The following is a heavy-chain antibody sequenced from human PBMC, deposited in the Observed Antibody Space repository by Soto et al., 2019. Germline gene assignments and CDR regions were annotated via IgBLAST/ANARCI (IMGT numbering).Heavy chain of an antibody. J-gene: IGHJ4*02. V-gene: IGHV4-59*01. CDR2: IYYSGST. CDR1: GGSISSYY. Sequence: QVQLQESGPGLVKPSETLSLTCTVSGGSISSYYWSWIRQPPGKGLEWIGYIYYSGSTNYNPSLKSRVTISENTSKNQFSLTLTSVTAADTAVYYCARVSSGWWYFAYWGQGTLVTVSS. CDR3: ARVSSGWWYFAY. D-gene: IGHD6-19*01.